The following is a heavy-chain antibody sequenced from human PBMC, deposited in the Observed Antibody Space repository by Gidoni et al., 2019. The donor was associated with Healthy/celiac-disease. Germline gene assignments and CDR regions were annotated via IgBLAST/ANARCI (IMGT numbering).Heavy chain of an antibody. J-gene: IGHJ4*02. Sequence: EVQLVESGGGLVKPGGSLRLSCAASGFTFSSYSMNWVRQAPGKGLEWASSISSSSSYIYYADSVKGRFTISRDNAKNSLYLQMNSLRAEDTAVYYCARDLVGATTGWGQGTLVTVSS. CDR1: GFTFSSYS. V-gene: IGHV3-21*01. CDR3: ARDLVGATTG. D-gene: IGHD1-26*01. CDR2: ISSSSSYI.